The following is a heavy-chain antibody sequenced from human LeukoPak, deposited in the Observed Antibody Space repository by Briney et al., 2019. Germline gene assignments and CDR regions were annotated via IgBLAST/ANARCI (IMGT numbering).Heavy chain of an antibody. V-gene: IGHV4-39*07. CDR1: GGSISSGGYY. CDR2: INHSGST. CDR3: AGGRATGYYYYGMDV. Sequence: SETLSLTCTVSGGSISSGGYYWSWIRQPPGKGLEWIGEINHSGSTNYNPSLKSRVTISVDTSKNQFSLKLSSVTAADTAVYYCAGGRATGYYYYGMDVWGQGTTATVSS. D-gene: IGHD3-10*01. J-gene: IGHJ6*02.